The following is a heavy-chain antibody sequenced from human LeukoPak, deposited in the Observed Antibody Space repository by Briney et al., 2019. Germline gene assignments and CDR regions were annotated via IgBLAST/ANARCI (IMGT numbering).Heavy chain of an antibody. Sequence: GGSLRLSCAASGFTFSSYAMSWVRQAPGKGLEWVSAISGSGGSTYYADSVKGRFTISRDNSKNTLYLQMNSLRDEDTAIYYCARKRGREFDYWGQGTLVTVSS. D-gene: IGHD1-26*01. CDR3: ARKRGREFDY. V-gene: IGHV3-23*01. CDR2: ISGSGGST. CDR1: GFTFSSYA. J-gene: IGHJ4*02.